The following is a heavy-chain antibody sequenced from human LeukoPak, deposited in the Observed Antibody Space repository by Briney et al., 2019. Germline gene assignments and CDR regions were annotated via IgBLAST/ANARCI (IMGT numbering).Heavy chain of an antibody. CDR3: ARDLLGYYFGSGNYGSFDT. CDR2: IYYSGTT. J-gene: IGHJ5*02. D-gene: IGHD3-10*01. CDR1: GDSISNYY. V-gene: IGHV4-59*01. Sequence: SETLSLTCTVSGDSISNYYWTWIRQPPGKGLEWIGYIYYSGTTDYNPSLRGRVTMSIDTSKNHFSLKLNSLTAVDTAVYYCARDLLGYYFGSGNYGSFDTWGQGTLVTVSS.